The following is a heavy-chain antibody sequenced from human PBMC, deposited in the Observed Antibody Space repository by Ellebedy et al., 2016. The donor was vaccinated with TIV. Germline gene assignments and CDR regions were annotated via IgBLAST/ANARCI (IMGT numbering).Heavy chain of an antibody. CDR1: GGSINGYY. Sequence: MPSETLSLTCTVSGGSINGYYWSWVRQPPGKGLDWIGYIYYSGSTNYNPSLKSRVSISIDTAKNQFSLRLSSVTAADTAVYYCARDPRWRGLDVWGQGTAVTVSS. D-gene: IGHD1-1*01. V-gene: IGHV4-59*12. CDR3: ARDPRWRGLDV. J-gene: IGHJ6*02. CDR2: IYYSGST.